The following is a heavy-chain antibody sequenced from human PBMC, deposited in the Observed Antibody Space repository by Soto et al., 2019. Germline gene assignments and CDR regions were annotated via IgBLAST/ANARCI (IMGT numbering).Heavy chain of an antibody. CDR1: GFTFNDHT. CDR2: ITWDAGSA. Sequence: DVQLVVSGGLVVRPGGSLRLSCAGSGFTFNDHTMHWVRQAPGKGLEWVSLITWDAGSAFYADSVRGRFTISRDNSKNSLYLQMNSLRTEDSALYYCAKEKDRIFDYWGRGTPVTVSS. J-gene: IGHJ4*02. V-gene: IGHV3-43*01. CDR3: AKEKDRIFDY.